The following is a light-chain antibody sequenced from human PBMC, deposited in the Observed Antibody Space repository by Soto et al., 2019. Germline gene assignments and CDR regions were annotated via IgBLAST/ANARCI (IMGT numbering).Light chain of an antibody. CDR2: WAS. V-gene: IGKV4-1*01. CDR3: QLYFGTPIT. J-gene: IGKJ5*01. CDR1: ESLLYSANRKNY. Sequence: IVMTQSPDSLGVSLGESATINCNSSESLLYSANRKNYLAWFQQKPAQPPKLLIYWASTRESGVHDRFSGSGSETDFTLTISNLQAEDVAFSYCQLYFGTPITFGQGTRLE.